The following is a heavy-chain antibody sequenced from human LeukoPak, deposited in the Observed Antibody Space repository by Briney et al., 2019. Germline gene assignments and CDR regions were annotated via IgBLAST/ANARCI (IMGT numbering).Heavy chain of an antibody. CDR1: GCSIINYY. CDR3: ARDQRGYSDGYGYYYYYMDV. J-gene: IGHJ6*03. CDR2: IYYSGST. D-gene: IGHD5-18*01. V-gene: IGHV4-59*01. Sequence: PSETLSLTCTVSGCSIINYYWSWIRQPPGKGLEWIGYIYYSGSTNYNPSLKSRVTISLDTSKNQFSLKLSSVTAADTAVYYCARDQRGYSDGYGYYYYYMDVWGKGTTVTVSS.